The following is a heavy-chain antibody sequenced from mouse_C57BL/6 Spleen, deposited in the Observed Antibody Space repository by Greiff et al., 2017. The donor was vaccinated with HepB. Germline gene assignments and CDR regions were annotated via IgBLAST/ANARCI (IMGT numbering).Heavy chain of an antibody. CDR2: ISSGGSYT. J-gene: IGHJ4*01. V-gene: IGHV5-6*01. CDR1: GFTFSSYG. Sequence: EVQGVESGGDLVKPGGSLKLSCAASGFTFSSYGMSWVRQTPDKRLEWVATISSGGSYTYYPDSVKGRFTISRDNAKNTLYLQMSSLKSEDTAMYYCGRLGGGDAMDYWGQGTSVTVSS. CDR3: GRLGGGDAMDY.